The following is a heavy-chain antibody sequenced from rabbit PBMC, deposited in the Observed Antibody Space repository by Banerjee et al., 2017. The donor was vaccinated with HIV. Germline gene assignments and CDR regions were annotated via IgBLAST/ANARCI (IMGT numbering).Heavy chain of an antibody. CDR1: GFDFSSNT. V-gene: IGHV1S40*01. Sequence: QSLEESGGDLVKPEGSLTLTCTASGFDFSSNTMCWFRQAPGKGLEWIACINTSSGNTVYATWAKGRFTISKTSWTTVTLQMTSLTAADTASYFCARDLAGVIGWNFNLWGQGTLVTVS. CDR3: ARDLAGVIGWNFNL. D-gene: IGHD4-1*01. CDR2: INTSSGNT. J-gene: IGHJ4*01.